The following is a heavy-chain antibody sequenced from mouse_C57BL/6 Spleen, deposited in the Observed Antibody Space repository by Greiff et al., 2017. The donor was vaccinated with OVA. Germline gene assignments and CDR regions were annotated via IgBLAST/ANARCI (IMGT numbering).Heavy chain of an antibody. D-gene: IGHD4-1*01. J-gene: IGHJ4*01. Sequence: QVQLKQPGAELVKPGASVKLSCKASGYTFTSYWMHWVKQRPGQGLEWIGMIHPNSGSTNYNEKFKSKATLTVDKSSSTAYMQLSSLTSEDSAVYDCARENWVYAMDYWGQGTSVTVSS. V-gene: IGHV1-64*01. CDR2: IHPNSGST. CDR3: ARENWVYAMDY. CDR1: GYTFTSYW.